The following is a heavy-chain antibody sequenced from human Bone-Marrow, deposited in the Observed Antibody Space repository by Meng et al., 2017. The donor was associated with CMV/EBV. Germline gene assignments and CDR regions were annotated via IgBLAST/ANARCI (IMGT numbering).Heavy chain of an antibody. V-gene: IGHV3-7*01. D-gene: IGHD6-13*01. CDR1: GFTFSSYW. J-gene: IGHJ4*02. CDR2: IKQDGSEK. Sequence: GGSLRLSCAASGFTFSSYWISWVRQAPGKGLEWVANIKQDGSEKYYVDSVKGRFTISRDNAKNSLYLQMNSLRAEDTAVYYCARAPYSSSWAPKGYYFEYWGQGTLVTVSS. CDR3: ARAPYSSSWAPKGYYFEY.